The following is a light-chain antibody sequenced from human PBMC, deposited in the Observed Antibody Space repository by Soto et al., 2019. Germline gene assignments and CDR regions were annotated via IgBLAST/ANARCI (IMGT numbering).Light chain of an antibody. CDR3: QQYNNWPWT. J-gene: IGKJ1*01. V-gene: IGKV3-15*01. CDR1: QSVSSY. Sequence: EIVLTQSPGTLSLSPWERATLYCRASQSVSSYYLAWYQQKPGQAPRLLIYGASTRATGIPARFSGSGSGTEFTLTISSLQSEDFAVYYCQQYNNWPWTFGQGTKVDIK. CDR2: GAS.